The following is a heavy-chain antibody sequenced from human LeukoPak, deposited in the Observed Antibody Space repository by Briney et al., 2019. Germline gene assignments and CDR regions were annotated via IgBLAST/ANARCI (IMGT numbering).Heavy chain of an antibody. Sequence: GGSLRLSCAASGFTVSSNYMSWVRQAPGKGLEWVSVIYSGGSTYYADSVKGRFTISRDNSKDTLYLQMNSLRAEDTAVYYCARRSSGWYYFDYWGQGTLVTVSS. CDR2: IYSGGST. CDR1: GFTVSSNY. CDR3: ARRSSGWYYFDY. J-gene: IGHJ4*02. V-gene: IGHV3-66*01. D-gene: IGHD6-19*01.